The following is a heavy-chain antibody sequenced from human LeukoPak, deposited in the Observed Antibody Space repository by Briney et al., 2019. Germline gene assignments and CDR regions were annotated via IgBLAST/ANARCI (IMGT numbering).Heavy chain of an antibody. V-gene: IGHV1-8*01. CDR3: ARGPYYDFWSGYYYYFDY. D-gene: IGHD3-3*01. CDR2: MNPNSGNT. J-gene: IGHJ4*02. CDR1: GYTFTSYD. Sequence: ASVKVSCKASGYTFTSYDINWVRPATGQGLEWMGWMNPNSGNTGYAQKFQGRVTMTRNTSISTAYMELSSLRSEDTAVYYCARGPYYDFWSGYYYYFDYWGQGTLVTVSS.